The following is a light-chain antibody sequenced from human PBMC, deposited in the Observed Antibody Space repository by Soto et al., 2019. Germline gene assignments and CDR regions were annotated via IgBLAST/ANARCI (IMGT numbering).Light chain of an antibody. J-gene: IGLJ2*01. CDR2: ATS. CDR3: QSYDGTLSGVL. V-gene: IGLV1-40*01. Sequence: QSVLTQPPSVSGAPGQRGTIPGPGSRSNIGAGYDVHWYQHLPGTAPKLLIFATSNRPSGVPDRFSGSRSGTSASLAITGLQAEDEAAYYCQSYDGTLSGVLFGGGTKLTVL. CDR1: RSNIGAGYD.